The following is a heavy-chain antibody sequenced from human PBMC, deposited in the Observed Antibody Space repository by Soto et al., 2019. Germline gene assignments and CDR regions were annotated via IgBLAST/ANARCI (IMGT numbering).Heavy chain of an antibody. CDR2: ISYDGSNK. J-gene: IGHJ6*02. Sequence: GGSLRLSCAASGFTFSSYGMHWVRQAPGKGLEWVAVISYDGSNKYYADSVKGRFTISRDNSKNTLYLQMNSLRAEDTAVYYCAKDPGSIYCSSTSCFGTYGMDVWGQGTTVTVSS. CDR3: AKDPGSIYCSSTSCFGTYGMDV. V-gene: IGHV3-30*18. D-gene: IGHD2-2*01. CDR1: GFTFSSYG.